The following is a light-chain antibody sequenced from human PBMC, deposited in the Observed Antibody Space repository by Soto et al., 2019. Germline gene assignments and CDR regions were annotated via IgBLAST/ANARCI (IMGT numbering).Light chain of an antibody. CDR2: DGS. CDR3: SAYTNTIVIYV. V-gene: IGLV2-14*03. CDR1: NSDVGDYKY. Sequence: QSALTQPASVSGSPGQWISISCTETNSDVGDYKYVSWYQQHAGAAPQLIIYDGSNRPSVVSYRFSGSKSGDTASLTISGLQVEEEAAYYCSAYTNTIVIYVFGAGTKLTVL. J-gene: IGLJ1*01.